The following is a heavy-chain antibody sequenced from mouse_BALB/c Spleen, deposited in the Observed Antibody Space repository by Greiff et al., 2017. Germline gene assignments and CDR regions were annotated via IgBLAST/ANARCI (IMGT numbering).Heavy chain of an antibody. V-gene: IGHV5-17*02. D-gene: IGHD2-4*01. CDR1: GFTFSSFG. Sequence: EVQLVESGGGLVQPGGSRKLSCAASGFTFSSFGMHWVRQAPEKGLEWVAYISSGSSTIYYADTVKGRFTISRDNPKNTLFLQMTSLRSEDTAMYYCARNDYVWFAYWGQGTLVTVSA. J-gene: IGHJ3*01. CDR2: ISSGSSTI. CDR3: ARNDYVWFAY.